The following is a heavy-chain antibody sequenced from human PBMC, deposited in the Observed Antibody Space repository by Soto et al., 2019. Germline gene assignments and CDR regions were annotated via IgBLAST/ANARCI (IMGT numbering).Heavy chain of an antibody. Sequence: SETLSLTCTVSGGSLSSYYWTWIRQPPGKRLEWIGYIYDSGSTNYNPSLKSRVTISVDTSKNQFSLKLTSVTAADTAVYYCAAPPRYWGQGTLVTVSS. J-gene: IGHJ4*02. CDR1: GGSLSSYY. CDR3: AAPPRY. CDR2: IYDSGST. V-gene: IGHV4-59*01. D-gene: IGHD6-6*01.